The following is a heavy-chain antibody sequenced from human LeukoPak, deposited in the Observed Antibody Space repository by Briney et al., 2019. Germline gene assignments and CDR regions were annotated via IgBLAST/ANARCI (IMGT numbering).Heavy chain of an antibody. J-gene: IGHJ4*02. CDR2: ITSSSTYT. CDR3: AKDRYSSGWYPDS. Sequence: GGSLRLSCAASGFTFSSYSMNWVRQAPGKGLEWVSSITSSSTYTYYADSVKGRFTISRDNSKNTLYLQMNSLRAEDTAVYHCAKDRYSSGWYPDSWGQGTLVTV. D-gene: IGHD6-19*01. V-gene: IGHV3-21*04. CDR1: GFTFSSYS.